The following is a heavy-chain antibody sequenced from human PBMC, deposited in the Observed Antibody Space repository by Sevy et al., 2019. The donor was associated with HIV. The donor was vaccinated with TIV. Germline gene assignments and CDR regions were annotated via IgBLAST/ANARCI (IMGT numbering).Heavy chain of an antibody. CDR2: IYPGDSHT. J-gene: IGHJ4*02. D-gene: IGHD2-15*01. V-gene: IGHV5-51*01. CDR1: GYSFTNYW. CDR3: ATGCSDGSCYSAFDY. Sequence: GGSLKISCKGSGYSFTNYWIAWVRQMPGKGLEWMGIIYPGDSHTRYSPSFEGQVSISADKAINTAYLQWRSLKASDTATYYCATGCSDGSCYSAFDYWGQGTLVTVSS.